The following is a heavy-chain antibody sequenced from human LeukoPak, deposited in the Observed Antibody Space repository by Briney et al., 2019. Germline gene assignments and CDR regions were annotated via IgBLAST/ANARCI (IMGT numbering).Heavy chain of an antibody. CDR2: IYYSGST. CDR1: GGSISSSSYC. J-gene: IGHJ4*02. V-gene: IGHV4-39*07. D-gene: IGHD6-19*01. Sequence: SETLSLTCTVSGGSISSSSYCWGWLRQPPGKGLEWIGSIYYSGSTYYNPSLKSRVTISVDTSKNQFSLKLSSVTAADTAVYYCARDSLAVAGTDYWGQGTLVTVSS. CDR3: ARDSLAVAGTDY.